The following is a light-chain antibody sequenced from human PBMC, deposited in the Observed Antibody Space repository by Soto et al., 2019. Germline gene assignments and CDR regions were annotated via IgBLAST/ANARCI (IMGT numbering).Light chain of an antibody. J-gene: IGKJ1*01. CDR3: LQDYDYPRT. CDR1: QGIRTE. CDR2: AAS. Sequence: ATPMTQSPSSLSASVGDRVTIACRASQGIRTELGWYQQKPGETPKLLIYAASTLQSGVPSRFSGSGSCTDFTLTISSLQPEDFATYYCLQDYDYPRTFGQGTKVEMK. V-gene: IGKV1-6*01.